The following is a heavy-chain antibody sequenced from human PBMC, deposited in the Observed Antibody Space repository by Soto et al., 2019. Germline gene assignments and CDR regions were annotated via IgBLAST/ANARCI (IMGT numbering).Heavy chain of an antibody. CDR3: ARGYYDSSGYYYFDY. CDR2: IKQDGSEK. D-gene: IGHD3-22*01. V-gene: IGHV3-7*03. J-gene: IGHJ4*02. Sequence: ASLRLSCAASGFTFSSYWMSWVRQAPGKGLEWVANIKQDGSEKYYVDSVKGRFTISRDNAKNSLYLQMNSLRAEDTAVYYCARGYYDSSGYYYFDYWGQGTLVTV. CDR1: GFTFSSYW.